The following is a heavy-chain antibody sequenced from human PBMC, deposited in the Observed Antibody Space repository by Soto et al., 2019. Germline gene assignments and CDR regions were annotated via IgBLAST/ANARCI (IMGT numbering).Heavy chain of an antibody. D-gene: IGHD5-12*01. J-gene: IGHJ3*02. Sequence: GGSLRLSCAASGFTFISYWMHWVLQAPWKGLVWVSRINSDGSSTSYADSVKGRFTISRDNAKNTLYLQMNSLRAEDTAVYYCARERREYSGYDSFDIWGQGTMVTVSS. CDR1: GFTFISYW. CDR2: INSDGSST. CDR3: ARERREYSGYDSFDI. V-gene: IGHV3-74*01.